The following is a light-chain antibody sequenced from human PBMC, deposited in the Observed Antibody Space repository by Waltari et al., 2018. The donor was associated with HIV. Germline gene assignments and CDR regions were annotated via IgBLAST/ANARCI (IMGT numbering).Light chain of an antibody. Sequence: SSELTQDPTVSVALGHSVTLTCRGASLRTFSASWYQQKPGQAPILVIYGKNYRPSGIPDRFSGSSSGNTASLTITGAQAEDEAEYFCNSRDSSVNDVVFGGGTKLTVL. CDR2: GKN. J-gene: IGLJ2*01. CDR1: SLRTFS. CDR3: NSRDSSVNDVV. V-gene: IGLV3-19*01.